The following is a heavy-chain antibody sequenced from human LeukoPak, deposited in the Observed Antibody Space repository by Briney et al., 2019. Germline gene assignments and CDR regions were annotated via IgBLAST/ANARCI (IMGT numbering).Heavy chain of an antibody. J-gene: IGHJ4*02. Sequence: SQTLSLTCTVSGGSISSGSYYWSWIRQPAGKGLEWIGRIYTSGSTNYNPSLKSRVTISVDTSKNQFSLKLSSVTAAVTAVYYCARLVPAAINGGYYFDYWGQGTLVTVSS. CDR3: ARLVPAAINGGYYFDY. D-gene: IGHD2-2*02. CDR1: GGSISSGSYY. V-gene: IGHV4-61*02. CDR2: IYTSGST.